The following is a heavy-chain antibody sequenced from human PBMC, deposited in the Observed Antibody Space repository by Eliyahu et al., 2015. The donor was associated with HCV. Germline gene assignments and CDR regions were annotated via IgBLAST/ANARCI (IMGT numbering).Heavy chain of an antibody. CDR3: ARDSGLVAGPYWYFDL. CDR1: GFTFSSYG. J-gene: IGHJ2*01. Sequence: QVQLVESGGGVVQPGRSLXLSCAASGFTFSSYGMHWVRQAPGKGLEWVAVIWYDGSNKYYADSVKGRFTISRDNSKNTLYLQMNSLRAEDTAVYYCARDSGLVAGPYWYFDLWGRGTLVTVSS. V-gene: IGHV3-33*01. CDR2: IWYDGSNK. D-gene: IGHD6-19*01.